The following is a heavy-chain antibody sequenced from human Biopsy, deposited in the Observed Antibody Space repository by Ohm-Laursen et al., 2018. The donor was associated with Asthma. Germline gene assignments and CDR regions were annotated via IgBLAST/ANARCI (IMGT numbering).Heavy chain of an antibody. CDR2: ISYDGNHK. CDR1: GFMFRSFG. Sequence: SLRLSCSASGFMFRSFGMHWVRQAPGRGLEWVAVISYDGNHKFYEDSVKGRFTISRDNSKNTLYLQMNSLRTEDTAVYYCAKRRGYSGHDNDYWGQGTLVSVSS. CDR3: AKRRGYSGHDNDY. D-gene: IGHD5-12*01. J-gene: IGHJ4*02. V-gene: IGHV3-30*18.